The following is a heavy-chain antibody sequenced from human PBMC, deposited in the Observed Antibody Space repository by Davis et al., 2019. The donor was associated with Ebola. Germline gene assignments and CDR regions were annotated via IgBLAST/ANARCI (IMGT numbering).Heavy chain of an antibody. CDR3: TAAADSGSDY. J-gene: IGHJ4*02. V-gene: IGHV3-73*01. CDR2: IRSKANSYAT. D-gene: IGHD6-13*01. CDR1: GLTFSGSA. Sequence: GESLKISCAASGLTFSGSAMHWVRQASGKGLEWVGRIRSKANSYATAYTASVKGRFTISRDDSKNTAYLQMNSLKTEDTAVYYCTAAADSGSDYWGQGTLVTVSS.